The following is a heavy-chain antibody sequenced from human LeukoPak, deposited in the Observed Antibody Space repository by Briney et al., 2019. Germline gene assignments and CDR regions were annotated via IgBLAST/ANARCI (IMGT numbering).Heavy chain of an antibody. Sequence: ASVKVSCNTSGYTFTDYYIHWLRQAPGQGLEWMGWSNPKSGVTNYAQKFQGRVTLTSDTSVSTAYMDLSSLASGDTAVYYCARALGNYYDSTVYQAYWGQGQLVTVSS. CDR2: SNPKSGVT. CDR3: ARALGNYYDSTVYQAY. V-gene: IGHV1-2*02. CDR1: GYTFTDYY. J-gene: IGHJ4*02. D-gene: IGHD3-22*01.